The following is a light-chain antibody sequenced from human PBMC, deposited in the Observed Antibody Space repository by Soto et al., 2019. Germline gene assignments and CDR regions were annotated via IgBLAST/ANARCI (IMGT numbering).Light chain of an antibody. Sequence: EIVMTQSPATLSVPPGARATLSCTASHYVYSNVAWFQQRPGQAPRLLIYRASTRATGTPARFSGSGSGTEFTLTITSLQSEDFALYYCQQYHNLWTFGQGTKVDIK. V-gene: IGKV3-15*01. CDR2: RAS. CDR1: HYVYSN. CDR3: QQYHNLWT. J-gene: IGKJ1*01.